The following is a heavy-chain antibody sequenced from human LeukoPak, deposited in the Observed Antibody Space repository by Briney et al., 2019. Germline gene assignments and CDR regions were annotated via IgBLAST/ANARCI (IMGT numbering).Heavy chain of an antibody. V-gene: IGHV4-39*01. Sequence: PSETLSLTCTVSGGSISSDNYDCGWTRQPPGKGLEWIGTIYYSGSTYYNPSLKSRVTISVDASKNQFSLKLSSVTAADTAVYYCARRVVVAAAVGSTATFDFWGQGTMVTVSS. D-gene: IGHD2-15*01. CDR2: IYYSGST. CDR3: ARRVVVAAAVGSTATFDF. J-gene: IGHJ3*01. CDR1: GGSISSDNYD.